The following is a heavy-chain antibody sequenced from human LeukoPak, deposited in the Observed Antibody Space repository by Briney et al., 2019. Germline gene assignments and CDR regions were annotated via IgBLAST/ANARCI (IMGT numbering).Heavy chain of an antibody. CDR3: AKGHGQLKDFDY. D-gene: IGHD5-18*01. CDR2: ISSSSSYI. J-gene: IGHJ4*02. Sequence: PGGSLRLSCAASGFTFSSYSMNWVRQAPGKGLEWVSSISSSSSYIYYADSVKGRFTISRDNSKNTLYLQMNSLRAEDTAVYYCAKGHGQLKDFDYWGQGTLVTVSS. CDR1: GFTFSSYS. V-gene: IGHV3-21*01.